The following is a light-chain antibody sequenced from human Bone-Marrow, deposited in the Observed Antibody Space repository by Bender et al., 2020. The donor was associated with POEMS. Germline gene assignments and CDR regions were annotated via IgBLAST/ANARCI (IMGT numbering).Light chain of an antibody. J-gene: IGLJ1*01. V-gene: IGLV2-14*03. CDR1: SSDVGGYNY. Sequence: QSALTQPASVSGSPGQSITISCTGTSSDVGGYNYVSWFQQHPAKAPKLMIYDVSHRPSGVSTRFSGSKSGNTASLTISGLQAEDEVDYYCTSYTRNNRGGSYVFGTGTKVTVL. CDR2: DVS. CDR3: TSYTRNNRGGSYV.